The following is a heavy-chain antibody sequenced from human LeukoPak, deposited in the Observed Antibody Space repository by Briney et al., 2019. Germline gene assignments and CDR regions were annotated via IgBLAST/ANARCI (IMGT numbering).Heavy chain of an antibody. CDR1: GLTFSSHD. CDR2: ISNSGSTI. J-gene: IGHJ4*02. D-gene: IGHD3-10*01. Sequence: PGGYLRLSCAASGLTFSSHDMNWVRQAPGKGLEWVSYISNSGSTISYADSVKGRFTISRDNAKNSLYLQMTSLRAEDTAVYYCAREGIADYWGQGTLVTVSS. CDR3: AREGIADY. V-gene: IGHV3-48*03.